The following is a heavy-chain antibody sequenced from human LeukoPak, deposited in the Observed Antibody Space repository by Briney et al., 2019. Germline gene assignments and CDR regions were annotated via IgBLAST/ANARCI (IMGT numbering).Heavy chain of an antibody. CDR1: GFTFSNAW. V-gene: IGHV3-15*01. J-gene: IGHJ6*02. Sequence: GGSLRLSCAASGFTFSNAWMSWVRQAPGKGLERVGRIKSKTDGGTTDYAAPVKGRFTISRDDSKNTLYLQMNSLKTEDTAVYYCTTDPHQYDFWSGRYYYYYGMDVWGQGTTVTVSS. CDR3: TTDPHQYDFWSGRYYYYYGMDV. CDR2: IKSKTDGGTT. D-gene: IGHD3-3*01.